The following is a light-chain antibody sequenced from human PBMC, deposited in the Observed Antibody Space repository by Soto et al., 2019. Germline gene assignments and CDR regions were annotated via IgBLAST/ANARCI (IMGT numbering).Light chain of an antibody. Sequence: EMVLTQSPATLSLSPGERATLSCRASQSVSSYLAWYQQKPGQAPRLLIYDASNRATGIPARFSGSGSGTDFTLTISSLEPEDSAIYYCQQRSSWHTFGQGTKVDIK. CDR3: QQRSSWHT. V-gene: IGKV3-11*01. CDR2: DAS. J-gene: IGKJ1*01. CDR1: QSVSSY.